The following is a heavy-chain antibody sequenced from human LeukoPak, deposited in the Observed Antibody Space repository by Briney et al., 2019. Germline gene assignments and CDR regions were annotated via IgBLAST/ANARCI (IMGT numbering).Heavy chain of an antibody. J-gene: IGHJ6*02. CDR3: ARDLGSSSPYYYYGMDV. V-gene: IGHV3-66*01. CDR1: GFTVSSNY. D-gene: IGHD6-6*01. Sequence: GGSLRLSCAASGFTVSSNYMSWVRQAPGKGLEWVSVIYSGGSTYYADSVKGRFTTSRDNSKNTLYLQMNSLRAEDTAVYYCARDLGSSSPYYYYGMDVWGQGTTVTVSS. CDR2: IYSGGST.